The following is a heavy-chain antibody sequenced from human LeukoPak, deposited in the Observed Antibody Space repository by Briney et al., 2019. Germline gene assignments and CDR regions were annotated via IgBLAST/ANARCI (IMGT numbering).Heavy chain of an antibody. V-gene: IGHV3-30*02. Sequence: GGSLRLSCAASGFTFSSYGMHWVRQAPGKGLEWVAFIRYDGSNKYYADSVKGRFTISRDNSKNTLYLQMNSLRAEDTAVYYRAKDYYYDSGGRYYFDYWGQGTLVTVSS. CDR3: AKDYYYDSGGRYYFDY. J-gene: IGHJ4*02. CDR2: IRYDGSNK. D-gene: IGHD3-22*01. CDR1: GFTFSSYG.